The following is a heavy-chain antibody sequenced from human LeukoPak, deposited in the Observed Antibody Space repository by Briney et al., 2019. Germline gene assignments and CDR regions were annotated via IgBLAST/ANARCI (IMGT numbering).Heavy chain of an antibody. CDR1: GGSFSGYY. CDR2: VYYSGST. Sequence: SETLSLTCAVYGGSFSGYYWSWIRQPPGKGPEWIGCVYYSGSTNYNPSLKSRVTISVDTSKNQFSLKLSSVTAADTAVYYCARGSRSNYYYCGVDVWGQGTTVTVSS. D-gene: IGHD6-13*01. V-gene: IGHV4-59*01. J-gene: IGHJ6*02. CDR3: ARGSRSNYYYCGVDV.